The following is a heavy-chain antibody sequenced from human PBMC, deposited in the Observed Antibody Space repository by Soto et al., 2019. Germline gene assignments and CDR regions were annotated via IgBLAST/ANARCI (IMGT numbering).Heavy chain of an antibody. CDR3: AGRCDSTTCLGHFDY. V-gene: IGHV1-69*06. CDR2: ILPIVATA. D-gene: IGHD2-2*01. CDR1: GDTFNNYV. J-gene: IGHJ4*02. Sequence: QVQLVESGAEVKKPGSSVKVSCKASGDTFNNYVVNWVRQAPGQGLEWLGGILPIVATANYAQKFQGRVTITADKSTSTAYMELTSLRSEDTAVYYCAGRCDSTTCLGHFDYWGQGTLVTVAS.